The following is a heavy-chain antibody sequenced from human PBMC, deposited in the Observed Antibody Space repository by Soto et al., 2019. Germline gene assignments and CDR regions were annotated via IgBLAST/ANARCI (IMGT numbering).Heavy chain of an antibody. CDR3: ARHSSFYNYDSSGYPSLDY. CDR2: IYYSGST. V-gene: IGHV4-59*08. D-gene: IGHD3-22*01. CDR1: GGSFSSYY. J-gene: IGHJ4*02. Sequence: SETLSLTCTVSGGSFSSYYWSWIRQPPGKGLEWIGYIYYSGSTYYNPSLKSRVTISVDTSKNQFSLKMSSVTAADTAVYYCARHSSFYNYDSSGYPSLDYWGQGTLVTVS.